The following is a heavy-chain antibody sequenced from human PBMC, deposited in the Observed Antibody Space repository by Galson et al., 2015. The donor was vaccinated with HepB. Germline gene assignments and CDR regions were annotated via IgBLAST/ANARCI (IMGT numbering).Heavy chain of an antibody. CDR1: GFTFTPFW. J-gene: IGHJ5*02. CDR2: INSDGTST. CDR3: ARQVDSWFDP. Sequence: SLRLSCAVSGFTFTPFWMHWVRQTPEKGLVSVSRINSDGTSTNYADSVKGRFTISRDNAKNTLYLQMNSLRAEDTAVYYCARQVDSWFDPWGQGTLVTVSS. V-gene: IGHV3-74*01.